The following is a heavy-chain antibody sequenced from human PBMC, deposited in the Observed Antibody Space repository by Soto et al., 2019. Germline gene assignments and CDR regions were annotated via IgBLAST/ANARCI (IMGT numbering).Heavy chain of an antibody. V-gene: IGHV4-59*01. CDR2: IYYSGST. CDR3: ARKYSSGLNWFDP. D-gene: IGHD6-19*01. CDR1: CGSISSYY. Sequence: KPSETLSLTCTVSCGSISSYYWSWIRQPPGKGLEWIGYIYYSGSTNYNPSLKSRVTISVDTSKNQFSLKLSSVTAADTAVYYCARKYSSGLNWFDPWGQGTLVTVSS. J-gene: IGHJ5*02.